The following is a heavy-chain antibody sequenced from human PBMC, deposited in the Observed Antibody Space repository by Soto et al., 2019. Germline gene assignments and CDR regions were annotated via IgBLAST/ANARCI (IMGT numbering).Heavy chain of an antibody. CDR3: ARHYDSADY. J-gene: IGHJ4*02. D-gene: IGHD4-17*01. Sequence: GGSLRLSCAASGFTFSIYSMNWVRQAPGKELEWFSSISSSSSYIYYADSVKGRFTISRANATTSLYMQMNSLRAEDTAVSYFARHYDSADYWGQGTLVTVTS. CDR2: ISSSSSYI. CDR1: GFTFSIYS. V-gene: IGHV3-21*01.